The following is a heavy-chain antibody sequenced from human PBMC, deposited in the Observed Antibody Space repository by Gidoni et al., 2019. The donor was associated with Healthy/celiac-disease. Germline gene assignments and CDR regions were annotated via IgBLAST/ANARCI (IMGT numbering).Heavy chain of an antibody. V-gene: IGHV3-9*01. Sequence: WNSGSIGYADSVKGRFTISRDNAKNSLYLQMNSLRAEDTALYYCAKDLNRVKEAAAGVGGLEDWGQGTLVTVSS. D-gene: IGHD6-13*01. J-gene: IGHJ4*02. CDR3: AKDLNRVKEAAAGVGGLED. CDR2: WNSGSI.